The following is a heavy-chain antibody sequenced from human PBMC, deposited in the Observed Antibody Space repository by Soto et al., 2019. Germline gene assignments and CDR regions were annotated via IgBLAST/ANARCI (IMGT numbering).Heavy chain of an antibody. CDR2: INHSGST. Sequence: PSETLSLTCAVYGGSFSGYYWSWIRQPPGKGLEWIGEINHSGSTNYNPSLKSRVTISVDTSKNQFSLKLSSVTAADTAVYYCARAPRRGYYDSSGYKPFDYWGQGTLVTVPS. CDR3: ARAPRRGYYDSSGYKPFDY. D-gene: IGHD3-22*01. V-gene: IGHV4-34*01. J-gene: IGHJ4*02. CDR1: GGSFSGYY.